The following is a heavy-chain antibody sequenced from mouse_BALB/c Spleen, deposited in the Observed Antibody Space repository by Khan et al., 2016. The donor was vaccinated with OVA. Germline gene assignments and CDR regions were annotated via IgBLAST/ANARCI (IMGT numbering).Heavy chain of an antibody. CDR2: IWGDGST. D-gene: IGHD1-1*01. CDR3: AKFTPDYYSMDY. J-gene: IGHJ4*01. CDR1: GFSLSSYG. Sequence: VQLQESGPGLVAPSESLSITCTVSGFSLSSYGVNWVRQPPGKGLEWLGVIWGDGSTNYHSALISRLIISKDNSKSQVFLKLNSLQTDDTATYXCAKFTPDYYSMDYWGQGTSVTVSS. V-gene: IGHV2-3*01.